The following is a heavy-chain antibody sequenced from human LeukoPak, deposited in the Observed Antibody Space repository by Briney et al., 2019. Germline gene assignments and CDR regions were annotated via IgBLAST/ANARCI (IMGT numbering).Heavy chain of an antibody. Sequence: ASVKVSCKASGYTFNGYYMHWVRQAPGQGLEWMGWINPNSGGTNYAQKFQGRVTMTRDTSISTAYMELSRLRSGDTAVYYCARGMEPYYYMDVGGKGTTVTVSS. CDR1: GYTFNGYY. J-gene: IGHJ6*03. D-gene: IGHD1-26*01. CDR3: ARGMEPYYYMDV. CDR2: INPNSGGT. V-gene: IGHV1-2*02.